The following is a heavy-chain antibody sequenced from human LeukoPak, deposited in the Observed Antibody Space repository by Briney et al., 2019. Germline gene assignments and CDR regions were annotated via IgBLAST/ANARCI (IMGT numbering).Heavy chain of an antibody. V-gene: IGHV3-30*04. D-gene: IGHD5-24*01. J-gene: IGHJ4*02. CDR3: ARDRDGYNFFDY. CDR1: GFTFSSYA. CDR2: ISYDGSNK. Sequence: SCKASGFTFSSYAMHWVRQAPGKGLEWVAVISYDGSNKYYADSVKGRFTISRDNSKNTLYLQMNSLRAEDTAVYYCARDRDGYNFFDYWGQGTLVTVSS.